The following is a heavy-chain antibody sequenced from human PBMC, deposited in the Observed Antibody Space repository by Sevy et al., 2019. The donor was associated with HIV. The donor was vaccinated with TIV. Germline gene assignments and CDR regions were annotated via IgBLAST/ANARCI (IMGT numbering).Heavy chain of an antibody. V-gene: IGHV5-51*01. CDR3: ARPRSSGWYAGLDAFDM. CDR2: IYPSDSDT. J-gene: IGHJ3*02. D-gene: IGHD6-19*01. CDR1: GYSFTNYW. Sequence: GESLKICCKGSGYSFTNYWIGWVRQMPGQGLEWVAIIYPSDSDTRYSPSFQGQVTISADRSISNAYLQWSSLKASDTAMYYCARPRSSGWYAGLDAFDMWVQGTMVTVSS.